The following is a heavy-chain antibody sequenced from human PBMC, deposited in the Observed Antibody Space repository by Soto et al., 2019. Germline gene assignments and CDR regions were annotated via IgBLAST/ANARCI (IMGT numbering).Heavy chain of an antibody. Sequence: QVQLQQWGADVLKPSETLSLTCVVNGGSFSGYYWSWIRQSPGKGLEWIGEINDSGITDSNPSLESRVNISVDMSKNKFSLNLNSVTAADSAVYHCARGRSSVPDRRGIGYYGLDVWGQGTTVTVSS. CDR1: GGSFSGYY. J-gene: IGHJ6*02. V-gene: IGHV4-34*01. CDR3: ARGRSSVPDRRGIGYYGLDV. D-gene: IGHD6-6*01. CDR2: INDSGIT.